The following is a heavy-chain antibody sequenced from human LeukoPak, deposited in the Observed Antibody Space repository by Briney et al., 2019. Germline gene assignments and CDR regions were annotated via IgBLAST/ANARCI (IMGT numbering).Heavy chain of an antibody. V-gene: IGHV3-48*03. CDR3: ARLRSLDCSGVSCYTGYMDV. D-gene: IGHD2-15*01. CDR2: ISSSGSTI. Sequence: GGSLRLSCAVSGFTFSSYEMNWVRQAPGKGLEWVSYISSSGSTIYYAGSVKGRFTISRDNAKNSLYLQMNSLRAEDTAVYYCARLRSLDCSGVSCYTGYMDVWGKGTTVTVSS. CDR1: GFTFSSYE. J-gene: IGHJ6*03.